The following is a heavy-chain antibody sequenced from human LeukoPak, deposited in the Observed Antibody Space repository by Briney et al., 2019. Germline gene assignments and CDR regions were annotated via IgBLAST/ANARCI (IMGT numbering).Heavy chain of an antibody. CDR1: GGSFSGYY. CDR2: INHSGST. J-gene: IGHJ4*02. D-gene: IGHD6-13*01. CDR3: ARVDGGQQLSTHRAVDY. Sequence: PSETLSLTCAVYGGSFSGYYWSWIRQPPGKGLEWIGEINHSGSTNYNPSLKSRVTISVDTSKNQFSLKLSSVTAADTAVYYCARVDGGQQLSTHRAVDYWGQGTLVTVSS. V-gene: IGHV4-34*01.